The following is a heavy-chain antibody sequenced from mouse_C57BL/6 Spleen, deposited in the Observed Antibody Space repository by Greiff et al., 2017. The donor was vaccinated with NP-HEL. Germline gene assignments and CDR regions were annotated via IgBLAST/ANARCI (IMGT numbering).Heavy chain of an antibody. V-gene: IGHV6-6*01. CDR3: TCYYGSSHWYFDV. J-gene: IGHJ1*03. CDR2: IRNKANNHAT. CDR1: GFTFSDAW. D-gene: IGHD1-1*01. Sequence: ADGSMKLSCAASGFTFSDAWMDWVRQSPEKGLEWVAEIRNKANNHATYYAESVKGRFTISRDDSKSSVYLQMNSLRAEDTGIYYCTCYYGSSHWYFDVWGTGTTVTVSS.